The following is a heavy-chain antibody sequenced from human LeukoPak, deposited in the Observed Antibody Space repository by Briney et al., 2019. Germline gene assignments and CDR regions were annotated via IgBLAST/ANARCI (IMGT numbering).Heavy chain of an antibody. Sequence: PGGSLRLSCAASGFTFSSYGMHWVRQAPGKGLEWVAVISYDGSNKYYADSVKGRFTISRDNSKNTLYLQMNSLRAEDTAVYYCAKDSGQGDYWGQGTLVTASS. D-gene: IGHD5-12*01. CDR2: ISYDGSNK. CDR1: GFTFSSYG. CDR3: AKDSGQGDY. J-gene: IGHJ4*02. V-gene: IGHV3-30*18.